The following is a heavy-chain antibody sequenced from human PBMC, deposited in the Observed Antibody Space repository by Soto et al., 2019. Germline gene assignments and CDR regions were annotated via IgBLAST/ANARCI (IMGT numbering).Heavy chain of an antibody. CDR2: IYPGDSDT. CDR1: GYSFTSYW. CDR3: ARLQIEAAVIVFYGMDV. Sequence: PGESLKISCKGSGYSFTSYWIGWVRQMPGKGLEWMGMIYPGDSDTRYSPSFTGQVTISADKSISTAYLQWSSLKASDTAMYYCARLQIEAAVIVFYGMDVWGQGTTVT. V-gene: IGHV5-51*01. D-gene: IGHD6-13*01. J-gene: IGHJ6*02.